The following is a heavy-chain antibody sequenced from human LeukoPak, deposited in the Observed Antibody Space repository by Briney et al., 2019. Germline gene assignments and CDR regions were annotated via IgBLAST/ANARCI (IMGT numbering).Heavy chain of an antibody. CDR3: ARGGVDIVATIYYFDY. CDR2: INPSGGST. J-gene: IGHJ4*02. CDR1: GYTFTSYY. Sequence: ASVKVSCKVSGYTFTSYYMHWVRQAPGQGLEWMGIINPSGGSTSYAQKFQGRVTMTRDTSTSTVYMELSSLRSEDTAVYYCARGGVDIVATIYYFDYWGQGTLVTVSS. V-gene: IGHV1-46*01. D-gene: IGHD5-12*01.